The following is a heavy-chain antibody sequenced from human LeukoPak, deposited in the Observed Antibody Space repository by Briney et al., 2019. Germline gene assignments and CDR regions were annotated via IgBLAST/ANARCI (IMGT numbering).Heavy chain of an antibody. J-gene: IGHJ4*02. CDR1: GFTFISYG. V-gene: IGHV3-30*02. CDR3: AKERLAVAGYFDY. CDR2: IRYDGSNK. Sequence: GGSLRLSCAASGFTFISYGMHWVRQAPGKGLEWVAFIRYDGSNKYYADSVKGRFTISIDNSKNTLYLQMNSLRAEDTAVYYCAKERLAVAGYFDYWGQGTLVTVSS. D-gene: IGHD6-19*01.